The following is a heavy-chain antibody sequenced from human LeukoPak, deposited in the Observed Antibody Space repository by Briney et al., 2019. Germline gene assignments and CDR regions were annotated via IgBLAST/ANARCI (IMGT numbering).Heavy chain of an antibody. CDR2: ITSDTTT. J-gene: IGHJ4*02. CDR3: AKRRTTVVTPGNHFDL. V-gene: IGHV3-23*01. D-gene: IGHD4-23*01. CDR1: GFSFSSYS. Sequence: PGGSLRLSCAASGFSFSSYSMNWVRQAPGKGLEWVSLITSDTTTYYAASVKGRFTISRDNSKNTVHLQMNSLRAEDTAVYFCAKRRTTVVTPGNHFDLWGQGTLVTVSS.